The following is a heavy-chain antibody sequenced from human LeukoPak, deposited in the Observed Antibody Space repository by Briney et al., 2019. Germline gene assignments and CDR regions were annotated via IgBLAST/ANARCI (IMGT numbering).Heavy chain of an antibody. CDR3: ASRPADTTWYGVFDY. V-gene: IGHV4-59*11. D-gene: IGHD3-10*01. CDR2: IFNTGNT. Sequence: PSETLSLTCSVSGGSINSHYWRWIRQPPGKRLEWIGYIFNTGNTNYNPSLASRVTMSVDTSRAQFFLRLSPVTAADTAIYYCASRPADTTWYGVFDYWSQGTLVTVSS. J-gene: IGHJ4*02. CDR1: GGSINSHY.